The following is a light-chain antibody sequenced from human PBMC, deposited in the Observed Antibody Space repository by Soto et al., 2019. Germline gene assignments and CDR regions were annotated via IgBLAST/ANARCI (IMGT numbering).Light chain of an antibody. J-gene: IGKJ2*01. CDR3: QRYGTSRGN. CDR2: GAF. CDR1: ESVTSNQ. V-gene: IGKV3-20*01. Sequence: IVLTQSPGTLSLSPGERATLSCRASESVTSNQLAWYQQKLGQPPRLLIYGAFFRASGIPDRFSGSGSGTDFTLDISAIEPEDSAVYYCQRYGTSRGNFGQAAKLQIK.